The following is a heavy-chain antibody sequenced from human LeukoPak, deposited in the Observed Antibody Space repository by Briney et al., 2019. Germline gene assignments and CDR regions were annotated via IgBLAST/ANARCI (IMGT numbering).Heavy chain of an antibody. CDR1: DFSVNNNY. CDR2: MDTFGGI. V-gene: IGHV3-53*01. D-gene: IGHD3-10*01. CDR3: AGGSYYGSGGRPGYFDH. Sequence: GGSLRLSCAAPDFSVNNNYMNWVRQAPGKGLEWVSLMDTFGGIYYRDSVKGRFTISRDISKNTLYLQMNTLSAEDTAVYYCAGGSYYGSGGRPGYFDHWGQGILVTVSS. J-gene: IGHJ4*02.